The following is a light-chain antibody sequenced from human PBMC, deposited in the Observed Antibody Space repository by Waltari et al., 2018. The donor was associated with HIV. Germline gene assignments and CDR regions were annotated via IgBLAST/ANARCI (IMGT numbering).Light chain of an antibody. CDR1: TSNLGAGYN. CDR2: LTT. J-gene: IGLJ3*02. CDR3: QSYDSSLTTWV. V-gene: IGLV1-40*01. Sequence: QSVLTQPPSVSGAPGQRVTISCTGSTSNLGAGYNVHWYQQFPGTAPKLLIYLTTTRPSGVPDRFSGSKSGTSASLAIAGLQAEDEADYYCQSYDSSLTTWVFGGGTKLTVL.